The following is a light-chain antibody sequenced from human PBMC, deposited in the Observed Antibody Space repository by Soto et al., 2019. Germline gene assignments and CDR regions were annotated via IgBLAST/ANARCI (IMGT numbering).Light chain of an antibody. CDR2: GAS. CDR3: HQYSNLPVT. CDR1: QSVNNNY. V-gene: IGKV3-20*01. J-gene: IGKJ4*01. Sequence: IVLTQSPGTLSLSPGEGATLSCRASQSVNNNYLAWYQQKPGQAPRLLIYGASKRATGIPDRFSGSGSGTDFTLTISRLEPEDFAVYYCHQYSNLPVTFGGVTKVEIK.